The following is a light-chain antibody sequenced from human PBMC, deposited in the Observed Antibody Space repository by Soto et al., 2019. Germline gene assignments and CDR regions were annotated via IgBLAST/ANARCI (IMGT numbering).Light chain of an antibody. CDR1: QSISNW. CDR2: HAS. J-gene: IGKJ1*01. V-gene: IGKV1-5*01. CDR3: QQYDSYSPWT. Sequence: DIQMTQSPSTLPASVGDRVAMTSRASQSISNWLAWYQQKPGTAPKVLIYHASNLQSGVPSRFSASGSGTEFTLTISSLQPDDFATYYCQQYDSYSPWTFGQGTKVDIK.